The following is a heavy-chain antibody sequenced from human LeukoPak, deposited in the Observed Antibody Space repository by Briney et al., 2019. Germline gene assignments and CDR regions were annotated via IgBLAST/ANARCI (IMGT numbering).Heavy chain of an antibody. CDR1: GYSFTGYY. CDR2: INPNSGGT. CDR3: ARGGAKNSFDY. Sequence: ASVKVSCKASGYSFTGYYIHWVRQAPGQGLEWMGWINPNSGGTNYAQKFQGRVTMTTDTSINTAYMELSSLRSDDTAVYYCARGGAKNSFDYWGQGSLVTVSS. V-gene: IGHV1-2*02. J-gene: IGHJ4*02.